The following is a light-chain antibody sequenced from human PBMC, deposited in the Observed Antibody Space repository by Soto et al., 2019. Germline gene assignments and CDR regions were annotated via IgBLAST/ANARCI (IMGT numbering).Light chain of an antibody. CDR2: GNR. V-gene: IGLV1-40*01. Sequence: QAVVTQPPSVSGAPGQRVTISCTGTSYNLGAGYDVHWYQQLPGAAPKLVIFGNRNRPSGVPERFSGSKSGTSASLAITGLQAEDEADYYCQAYDYSLTASVFGGGTKLTVL. CDR1: SYNLGAGYD. CDR3: QAYDYSLTASV. J-gene: IGLJ3*02.